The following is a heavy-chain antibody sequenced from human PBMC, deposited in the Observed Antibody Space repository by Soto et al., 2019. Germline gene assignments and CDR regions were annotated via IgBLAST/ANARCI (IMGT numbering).Heavy chain of an antibody. D-gene: IGHD2-2*01. V-gene: IGHV4-31*03. CDR3: ARDARYCSSTSCYAWIDY. J-gene: IGHJ4*02. Sequence: SETLSLTCTVSGGSISSGGYYWSWIRKHPGKGLEWIGYIYYSGSTYYNPSLKSRVTISVDTSKNQFSLKLSSVTAADTAVYYCARDARYCSSTSCYAWIDYWGQGTLVTVSS. CDR2: IYYSGST. CDR1: GGSISSGGYY.